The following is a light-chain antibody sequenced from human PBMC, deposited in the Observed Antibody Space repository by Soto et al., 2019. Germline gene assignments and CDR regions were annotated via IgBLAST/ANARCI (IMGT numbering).Light chain of an antibody. J-gene: IGKJ5*01. V-gene: IGKV3-11*01. CDR2: DAS. CDR1: QTVPSF. Sequence: EIVLTQSPATLSFSPGERATLSCRASQTVPSFLAWYQQKPGQAPRLLIYDASNRATGIPARFSGSGSGTDFTLTINSLEAEDFAVYYCQQRSNWPPSITSGQGIRREIK. CDR3: QQRSNWPPSIT.